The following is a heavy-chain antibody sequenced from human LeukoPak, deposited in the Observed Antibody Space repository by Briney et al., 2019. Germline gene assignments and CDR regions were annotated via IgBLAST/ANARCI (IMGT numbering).Heavy chain of an antibody. CDR3: ARGSLAAAWEYYHYYMDV. Sequence: ASVKVSCKASGYTFTGYYMHWVRQAPGQGLEWMGWINPNSGGTNYAQKFQGRVTMTRDTSISTAYMELSRLRSDDTAVYYCARGSLAAAWEYYHYYMDVWGKGTTVTVSS. V-gene: IGHV1-2*02. D-gene: IGHD6-13*01. CDR1: GYTFTGYY. CDR2: INPNSGGT. J-gene: IGHJ6*03.